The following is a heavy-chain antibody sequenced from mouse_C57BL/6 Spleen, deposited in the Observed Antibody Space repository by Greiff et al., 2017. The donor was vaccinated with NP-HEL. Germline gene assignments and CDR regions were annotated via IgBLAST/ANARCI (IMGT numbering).Heavy chain of an antibody. CDR1: GFNIKDDY. V-gene: IGHV14-4*01. D-gene: IGHD3-3*01. J-gene: IGHJ2*01. CDR3: TTWGGLFDY. Sequence: VQLQQSGAELVRPGASVKLSCTASGFNIKDDYMHWVKQRPEQGLEWIGWIDPANGDTEYASKFQGKATITADTSSNTAYLQLSSLTSEYTAVYYCTTWGGLFDYWGQGTTLTVSS. CDR2: IDPANGDT.